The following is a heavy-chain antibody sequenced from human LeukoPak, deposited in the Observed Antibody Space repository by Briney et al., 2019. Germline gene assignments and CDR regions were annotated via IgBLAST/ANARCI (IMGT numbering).Heavy chain of an antibody. CDR1: GFTFGSYA. CDR3: ARGLLAAQGY. V-gene: IGHV4-39*01. J-gene: IGHJ4*02. CDR2: IYYSGST. D-gene: IGHD6-6*01. Sequence: GSLRLSCAASGFTFGSYAMSWVRQPPGKGLEWIGSIYYSGSTYYNPSLKSRVTISVDTSKNQFSLKLSSVTAADTAVYYCARGLLAAQGYWGQGTLITVSS.